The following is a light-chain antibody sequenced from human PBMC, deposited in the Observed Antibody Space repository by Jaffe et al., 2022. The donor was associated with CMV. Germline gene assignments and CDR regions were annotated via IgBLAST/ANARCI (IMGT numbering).Light chain of an antibody. CDR3: QQYSTYPWT. Sequence: DIQMTQSPSTLSASVGDRVTITCRASQTIYSWLAWYQQRPGKAPQVLIYKTSNLASGVPSRFSATGSGKEFTLTIASLQPDDFAIYYCQQYSTYPWTFGQGTKVEVK. V-gene: IGKV1-5*03. CDR1: QTIYSW. CDR2: KTS. J-gene: IGKJ1*01.